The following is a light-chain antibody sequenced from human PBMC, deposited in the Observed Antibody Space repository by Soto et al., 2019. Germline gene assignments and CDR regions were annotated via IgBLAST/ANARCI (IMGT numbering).Light chain of an antibody. J-gene: IGKJ1*01. CDR3: LQYHSFPRT. CDR2: AAS. Sequence: DIQMTQSASSLSASVVNRVTITCRASQGIRNDGVWYQQRPGNAPKRLTYAASTLQSGVPSHFSGSGFGTAFSLTISGLPAEDPATYYCLQYHSFPRTFGRGTNVEVK. CDR1: QGIRND. V-gene: IGKV1-17*01.